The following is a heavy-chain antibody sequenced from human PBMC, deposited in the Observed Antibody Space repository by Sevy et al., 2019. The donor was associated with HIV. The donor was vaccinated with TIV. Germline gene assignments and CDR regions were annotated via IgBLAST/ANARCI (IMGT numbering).Heavy chain of an antibody. D-gene: IGHD3-22*01. CDR2: ISYDGSNK. CDR3: AKAEFYYYDSSGYYYGPPKTPNLDY. CDR1: GFTFSSYG. Sequence: GGSLRLSCAASGFTFSSYGMHWVRQAPGKGLEWVAVISYDGSNKYYADSVKGRFTISRDNSKNTLYLQMNSLRAEDTAVYYCAKAEFYYYDSSGYYYGPPKTPNLDYWGQGTLVTVSS. V-gene: IGHV3-30*18. J-gene: IGHJ4*02.